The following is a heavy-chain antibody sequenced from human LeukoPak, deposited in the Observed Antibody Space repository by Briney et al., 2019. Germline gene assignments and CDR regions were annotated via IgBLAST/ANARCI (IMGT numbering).Heavy chain of an antibody. V-gene: IGHV1-18*01. CDR2: ISAYNGNT. J-gene: IGHJ6*02. CDR1: GYTFTIYG. Sequence: ASVTVSFTASGYTFTIYGISWVRQAPGQGLEWMGWISAYNGNTNYSQKLQGRVTMTTDTSTSTAYMELRRLRLDGTAAYYCARGRFACCMDVWGQGTTVTVSS. CDR3: ARGRFACCMDV.